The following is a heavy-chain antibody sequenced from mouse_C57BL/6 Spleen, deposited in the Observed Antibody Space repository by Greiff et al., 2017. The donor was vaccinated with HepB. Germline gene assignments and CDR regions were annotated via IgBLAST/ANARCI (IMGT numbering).Heavy chain of an antibody. CDR1: GFTFSDYG. Sequence: EVMLVESGGGLVKPGGSLKLSCAASGFTFSDYGMHWVRQAPEKGLEWVAYISSGSSTIYYADTVKGRFTISRDNAKNTLFLQMTSLRSEDTAMYYCARGGYGYDYAMDYWGQGTSVTVSS. CDR3: ARGGYGYDYAMDY. D-gene: IGHD2-2*01. J-gene: IGHJ4*01. V-gene: IGHV5-17*01. CDR2: ISSGSSTI.